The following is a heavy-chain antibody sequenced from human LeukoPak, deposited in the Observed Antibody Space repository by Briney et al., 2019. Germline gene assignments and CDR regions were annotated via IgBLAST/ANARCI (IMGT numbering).Heavy chain of an antibody. CDR1: GGSISSGGYS. J-gene: IGHJ5*02. Sequence: SETLSLTCAVSGGSISSGGYSWSWIRQPPGKGLEWIGYIYYSGTTNYNPSLKSRVSMSVDTSKNQFSLKLISVTAADTAVYFCARMERSWYGRWFDPWGQGTLVTVSS. CDR3: ARMERSWYGRWFDP. D-gene: IGHD6-13*01. CDR2: IYYSGTT. V-gene: IGHV4-30-4*07.